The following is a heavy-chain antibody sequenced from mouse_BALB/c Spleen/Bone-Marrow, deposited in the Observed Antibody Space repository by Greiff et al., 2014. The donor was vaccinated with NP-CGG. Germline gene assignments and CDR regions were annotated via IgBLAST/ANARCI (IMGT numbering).Heavy chain of an antibody. J-gene: IGHJ3*01. Sequence: LVESGAELMKPGASVKISCKATGYTFSSYWIEWVKQRPGHGLERIGEILPGSGSTNYNEKFKGKATFTADTSSNTAYMQLSSLTSEDSAVYYCARWVPYWEFAYWGQGTLVTVSA. CDR3: ARWVPYWEFAY. D-gene: IGHD4-1*01. CDR1: GYTFSSYW. CDR2: ILPGSGST. V-gene: IGHV1-9*01.